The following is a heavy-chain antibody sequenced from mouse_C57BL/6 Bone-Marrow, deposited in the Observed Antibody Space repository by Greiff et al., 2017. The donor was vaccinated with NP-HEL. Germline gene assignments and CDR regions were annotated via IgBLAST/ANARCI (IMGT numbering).Heavy chain of an antibody. Sequence: EVKLMESGGGLVKPGGSLKLSCAASGFTFSSYTMSWVRQTPEKRLEWVATISGGGGNTYYPDSVKSRFTISRDNAKNTLYLQMSSLRSEDTALYYCARHPSYYGSYYYAMDYWGQGTSVTVSS. V-gene: IGHV5-9*01. CDR2: ISGGGGNT. CDR3: ARHPSYYGSYYYAMDY. J-gene: IGHJ4*01. D-gene: IGHD1-1*01. CDR1: GFTFSSYT.